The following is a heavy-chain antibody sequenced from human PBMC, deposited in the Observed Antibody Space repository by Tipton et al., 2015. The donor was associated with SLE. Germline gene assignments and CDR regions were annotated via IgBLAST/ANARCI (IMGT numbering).Heavy chain of an antibody. CDR1: GGSFSGYY. V-gene: IGHV4-34*01. CDR3: ASSPVRARDYFDY. CDR2: INHSGST. Sequence: TLSLTCAVYGGSFSGYYWSWIRQPPGKGLEWIGEINHSGSTNYNPSLKSRVTISVDTSKNQFSLKLSSVTAADTAVYYCASSPVRARDYFDYWGQGTRVTVSS. D-gene: IGHD3-10*01. J-gene: IGHJ4*02.